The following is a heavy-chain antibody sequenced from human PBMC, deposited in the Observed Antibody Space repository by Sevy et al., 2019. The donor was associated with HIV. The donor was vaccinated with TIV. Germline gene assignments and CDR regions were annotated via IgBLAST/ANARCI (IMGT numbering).Heavy chain of an antibody. CDR3: ARLDSYSIGWSPRYYFDY. V-gene: IGHV5-51*01. CDR1: AYTFTTYW. D-gene: IGHD6-19*01. CDR2: MSPGDSDP. Sequence: GESLKISCKGSAYTFTTYWIGWVRQMPGKGLEWMGIMSPGDSDPRYSPSFQGQVTMSVDKSVSTAYLQWHSLETSDTAIYYCARLDSYSIGWSPRYYFDYWGQGTLVTVSS. J-gene: IGHJ4*02.